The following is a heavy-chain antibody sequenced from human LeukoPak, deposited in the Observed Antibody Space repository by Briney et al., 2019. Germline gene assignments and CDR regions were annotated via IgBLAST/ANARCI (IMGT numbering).Heavy chain of an antibody. CDR2: IYYSGST. CDR3: ARAPCRGSTSCYGQVDYYYGMDV. D-gene: IGHD2-2*01. V-gene: IGHV4-59*01. J-gene: IGHJ6*02. Sequence: SETLSLTCTVSGGSISSYYWSWIRQPPGKGLEWIGYIYYSGSTNYNPSLKSRVTILVDTSKNQFSLKLSSVTAADTAAYYCARAPCRGSTSCYGQVDYYYGMDVWGQGTTVTVSS. CDR1: GGSISSYY.